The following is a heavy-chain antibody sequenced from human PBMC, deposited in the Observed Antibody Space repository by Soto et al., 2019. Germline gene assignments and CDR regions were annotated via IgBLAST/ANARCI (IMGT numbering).Heavy chain of an antibody. D-gene: IGHD2-15*01. CDR1: GGTFSSYA. V-gene: IGHV1-69*13. J-gene: IGHJ4*02. CDR2: IIPIFGTA. Sequence: SVKVSCKASGGTFSSYAISWVRQAPGQGLEWMGGIIPIFGTASYAQKFQGRVTITADESTSTAYMELSSLRSEDTAVYYCARAYCSGGSCYAIFDYWGQGTLVTVSS. CDR3: ARAYCSGGSCYAIFDY.